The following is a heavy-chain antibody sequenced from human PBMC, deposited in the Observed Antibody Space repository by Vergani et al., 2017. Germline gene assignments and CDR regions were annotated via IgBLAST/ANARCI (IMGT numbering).Heavy chain of an antibody. V-gene: IGHV4-30-4*08. CDR1: GVSFRSADYY. CDR2: IYYSGST. CDR3: ARIGPYFHDSRIDY. D-gene: IGHD3-22*01. Sequence: QVHLQESGPGLVKSSQTLSLTCTVSGVSFRSADYYWSWIRQPPGKGLEWIGYIYYSGSTSYSPSLKSRVSMSVETSKNQFSLNLRSVTAADTAIYYCARIGPYFHDSRIDYWGQGKLVTVSS. J-gene: IGHJ4*02.